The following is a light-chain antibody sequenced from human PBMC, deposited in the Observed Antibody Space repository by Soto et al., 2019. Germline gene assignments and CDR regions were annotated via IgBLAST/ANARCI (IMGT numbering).Light chain of an antibody. CDR3: QQSFTSPLT. CDR2: SAS. J-gene: IGKJ4*01. V-gene: IGKV1-39*01. CDR1: QTISTS. Sequence: DIQMTQSPSSLSASVGDRVTLTCRAGQTISTSLIWYQQTPGKAPQLLIYSASSLHSGVPSRFSGSGSGTDFTLTISCLQPEDFATYYCQQSFTSPLTFGGGTKVEIK.